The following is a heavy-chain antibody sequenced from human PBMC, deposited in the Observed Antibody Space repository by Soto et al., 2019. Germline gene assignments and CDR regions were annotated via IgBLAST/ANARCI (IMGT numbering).Heavy chain of an antibody. V-gene: IGHV5-10-1*01. D-gene: IGHD5-12*01. J-gene: IGHJ6*02. CDR3: ARLVATIRSSYYYYGMDV. CDR2: IDPSDSYT. CDR1: GYSFTSYW. Sequence: GSLKISCKGSGYSFTSYWISWVRQMPGKGLEWMGRIDPSDSYTNYSPSFQGHVTISADKSISTAYLQWSSLKASDTAMYYCARLVATIRSSYYYYGMDVWGQGTTATVSS.